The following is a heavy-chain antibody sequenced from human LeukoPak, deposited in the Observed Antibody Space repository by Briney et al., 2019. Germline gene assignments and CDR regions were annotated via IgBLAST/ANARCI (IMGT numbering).Heavy chain of an antibody. D-gene: IGHD2-2*01. CDR1: GGSISSGGYY. V-gene: IGHV4-31*03. J-gene: IGHJ6*02. Sequence: PSETLSLTCTVSGGSISSGGYYWSWIRQHPGKGLEWIGYIYYSGSTYYNPSLKSRVTISVDTSKNQFSLKLSSVTAADTAVYYCARDLIVVVPAAMPDYYYYGMDVWGQGTTVTVSS. CDR3: ARDLIVVVPAAMPDYYYYGMDV. CDR2: IYYSGST.